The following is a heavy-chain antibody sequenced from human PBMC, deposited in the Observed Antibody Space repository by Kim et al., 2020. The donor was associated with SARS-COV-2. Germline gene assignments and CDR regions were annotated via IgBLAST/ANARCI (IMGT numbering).Heavy chain of an antibody. CDR2: IYYSGST. CDR1: GGSISSYY. CDR3: ARELAVQGVIMFDY. D-gene: IGHD3-10*01. V-gene: IGHV4-59*13. Sequence: SETLSLTCTVSGGSISSYYWSWIRQPPGKGLEWIGYIYYSGSTNYNPSLKSRVTISVDTSKNQFSLKLSSVTAADTAVYYCARELAVQGVIMFDYWGQGTLVTVSS. J-gene: IGHJ4*02.